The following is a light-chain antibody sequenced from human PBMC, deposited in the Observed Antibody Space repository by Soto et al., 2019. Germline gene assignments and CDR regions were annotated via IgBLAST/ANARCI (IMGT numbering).Light chain of an antibody. J-gene: IGKJ3*01. CDR1: QSISSY. CDR3: QQSYSSPFT. CDR2: AAS. Sequence: DLQMTQSPSSLSASVGDRVTITCRASQSISSYLNWYQQKPGKAPNLLIYAASSLQSGVPSKFSGSGSGTDSTLTISSLQPEDFATYYCQQSYSSPFTFGPGTKVDIK. V-gene: IGKV1-39*01.